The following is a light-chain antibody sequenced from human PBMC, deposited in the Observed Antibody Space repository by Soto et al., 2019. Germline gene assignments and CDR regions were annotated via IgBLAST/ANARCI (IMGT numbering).Light chain of an antibody. J-gene: IGKJ1*01. Sequence: DIVMTQSPDSLAVSLGERATINCKSSQSVLYSSNNKNYLAWYQQKPGQPPKLLIYWASTRQSGVPDRFSSSGSETDFTLTVSSLQAEDVAVYYCQQYYSIPRPVGQGTNVEVK. V-gene: IGKV4-1*01. CDR3: QQYYSIPRP. CDR1: QSVLYSSNNKNY. CDR2: WAS.